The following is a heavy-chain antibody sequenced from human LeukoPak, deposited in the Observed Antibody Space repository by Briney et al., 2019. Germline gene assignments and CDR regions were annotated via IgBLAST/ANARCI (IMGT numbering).Heavy chain of an antibody. V-gene: IGHV3-66*04. CDR1: GFTVSSNY. D-gene: IGHD3-16*01. J-gene: IGHJ4*02. Sequence: AGGSLRLSCAASGFTVSSNYMSWVRQAPGKGLEWVSVIFSSGSTYYADSVKGRFTISRDNSKNTLYLQMNSLRAEDTAVYYCARHYGDYVQSDYWGQGTLVTVSS. CDR3: ARHYGDYVQSDY. CDR2: IFSSGST.